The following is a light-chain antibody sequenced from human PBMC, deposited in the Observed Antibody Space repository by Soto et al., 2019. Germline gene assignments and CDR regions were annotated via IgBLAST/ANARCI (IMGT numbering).Light chain of an antibody. Sequence: DIVMTQSPDSLAVSLGERATINCKSSQSVLYSSNNKNYLAWYQQKPGQPPKLLIYWASTRESGVPDRFSGSGSGTDFPLPISSLQAEDVAVYYCQQYYSTPITFGQGTRLEIK. CDR3: QQYYSTPIT. CDR1: QSVLYSSNNKNY. V-gene: IGKV4-1*01. J-gene: IGKJ5*01. CDR2: WAS.